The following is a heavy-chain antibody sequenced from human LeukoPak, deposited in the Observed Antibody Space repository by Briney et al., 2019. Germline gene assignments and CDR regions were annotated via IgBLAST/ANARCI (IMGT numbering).Heavy chain of an antibody. CDR2: INPNSGGA. CDR1: GYTFTGYY. V-gene: IGHV1-2*02. D-gene: IGHD3-10*01. Sequence: GASVKVSCKASGYTFTGYYMHWVRQAPGQGLEWMGWINPNSGGANYAQKFQGRVTMTRDTSISTAYMELSRLRSDDTAVYYCAREGSGSYYNGLYYGMDVWGQGTTVTVSS. CDR3: AREGSGSYYNGLYYGMDV. J-gene: IGHJ6*02.